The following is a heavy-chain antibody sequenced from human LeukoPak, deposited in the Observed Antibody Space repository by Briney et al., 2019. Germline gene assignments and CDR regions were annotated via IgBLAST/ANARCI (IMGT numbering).Heavy chain of an antibody. D-gene: IGHD3-16*02. V-gene: IGHV3-33*08. CDR1: GFTVSSNY. Sequence: GGSLRLSCAASGFTVSSNYMSWGRQAPGKGLEWVAVIWYDGSNKYYADSVKGRFTISRDNSKNTLYLQMNSLRAEDTAVYYCARDQRGITFGGVIDHYGMDVWGQGTTVTVSS. J-gene: IGHJ6*02. CDR3: ARDQRGITFGGVIDHYGMDV. CDR2: IWYDGSNK.